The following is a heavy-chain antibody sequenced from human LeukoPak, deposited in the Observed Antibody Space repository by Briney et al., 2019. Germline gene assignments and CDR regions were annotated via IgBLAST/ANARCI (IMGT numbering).Heavy chain of an antibody. J-gene: IGHJ3*02. V-gene: IGHV3-48*03. Sequence: GGSLRLSCAASGFTFSSYEMNWVRQAPGKGLEWVSYISSSGSTIYYADSVKGRFTISRDNAKNSLYLQMNSLRAEDTAVYYCARDTYCSSTSCPEGEAFDIWGQGTMVTVSS. CDR1: GFTFSSYE. CDR3: ARDTYCSSTSCPEGEAFDI. CDR2: ISSSGSTI. D-gene: IGHD2-2*01.